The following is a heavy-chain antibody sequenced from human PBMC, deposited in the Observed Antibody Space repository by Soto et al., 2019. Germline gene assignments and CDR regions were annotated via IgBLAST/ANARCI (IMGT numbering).Heavy chain of an antibody. D-gene: IGHD6-19*01. J-gene: IGHJ5*02. Sequence: PGGSLRLSCTASGFTFSSYAMSWVRQAPGKGLEWVSAISGSGGSTYYADSVKGRFTISRDNSKNTLYLQMNSLRAEDTAVYYCAKNTVAGTEVYESWGQGTLVTVSS. CDR1: GFTFSSYA. CDR3: AKNTVAGTEVYES. V-gene: IGHV3-23*01. CDR2: ISGSGGST.